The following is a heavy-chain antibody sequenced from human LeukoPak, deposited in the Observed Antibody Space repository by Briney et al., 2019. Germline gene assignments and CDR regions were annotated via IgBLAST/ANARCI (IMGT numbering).Heavy chain of an antibody. D-gene: IGHD5-18*01. CDR2: IIPIFGTA. CDR3: ARGPAFGAVDTGLLDY. J-gene: IGHJ4*02. V-gene: IGHV1-69*05. Sequence: ASVKVSCKASGGTFSSYAISWVRQAPGQGLEWMGGIIPIFGTANYAQKFQGRVTITTDESTNTAYMELSSLRSEDTAVYYCARGPAFGAVDTGLLDYWGQGTLVAVSS. CDR1: GGTFSSYA.